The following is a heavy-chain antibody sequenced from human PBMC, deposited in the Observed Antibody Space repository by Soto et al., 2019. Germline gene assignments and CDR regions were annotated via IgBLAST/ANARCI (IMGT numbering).Heavy chain of an antibody. CDR1: GCTFSDCY. CDR2: ISSSGRTI. Sequence: QAHVVESGGGLVKPGASLRLSCTASGCTFSDCYMSWIRHAPGKGLEWVSYISSSGRTIFYADSVRGRFTISRDNDNNSLYLNMNSLRAEDKAVYYCAAGGGWCNFDYWCQGTLVTVSS. V-gene: IGHV3-11*01. J-gene: IGHJ4*02. CDR3: AAGGGWCNFDY. D-gene: IGHD6-19*01.